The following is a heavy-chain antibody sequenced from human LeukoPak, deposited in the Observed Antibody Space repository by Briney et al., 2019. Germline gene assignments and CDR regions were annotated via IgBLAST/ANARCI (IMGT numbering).Heavy chain of an antibody. J-gene: IGHJ4*02. CDR1: GFTFSSYG. Sequence: SGGSLRLSCAASGFTFSSYGMHWVRQAPGKGLEWVAFIWYDGSNKYYADSVKGRFTISRDNSKNTLYLQMNSLRAEDTAVYYCAKYCSSTSCRLGWGQGTLVTVSS. D-gene: IGHD2-2*01. CDR3: AKYCSSTSCRLG. CDR2: IWYDGSNK. V-gene: IGHV3-30*02.